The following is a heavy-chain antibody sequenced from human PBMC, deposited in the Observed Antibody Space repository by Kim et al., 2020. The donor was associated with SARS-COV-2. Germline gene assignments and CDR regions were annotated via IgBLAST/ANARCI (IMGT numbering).Heavy chain of an antibody. J-gene: IGHJ4*02. CDR3: ARNDGSGSYYPDY. V-gene: IGHV3-30-3*01. Sequence: GGSLRLSCAASGFTFSSYAMHWVRQAPGKGLEWVAVISYDGSNKYYADAVKGRFTISSDNSKNTLYLQMNSLRAEDTAVYYCARNDGSGSYYPDYWGKGT. CDR2: ISYDGSNK. CDR1: GFTFSSYA. D-gene: IGHD3-10*01.